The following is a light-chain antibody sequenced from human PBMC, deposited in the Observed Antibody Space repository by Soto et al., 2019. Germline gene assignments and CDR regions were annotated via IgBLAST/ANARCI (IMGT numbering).Light chain of an antibody. V-gene: IGKV3-15*01. J-gene: IGKJ4*01. Sequence: EIVMTQSPATLSVSPGERATLSCRASQSVNNNLAWYQQKPGQAPRLLIYVESARATGIPARFSGSGSGTEFTLNISSLQSEDFAVYYCQQYNKWPLTFGGGTKVEIK. CDR1: QSVNNN. CDR3: QQYNKWPLT. CDR2: VES.